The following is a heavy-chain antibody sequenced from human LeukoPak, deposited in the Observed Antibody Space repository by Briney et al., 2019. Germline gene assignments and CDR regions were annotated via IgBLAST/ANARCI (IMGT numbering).Heavy chain of an antibody. CDR2: IYYSGTT. Sequence: SETLSLTCTVSGGSISGYYWSWIRQPPGKGLEWIGYIYYSGTTNYNPSLKSRVTISVDTSKNQFSLKLSSVAAADTAVYYCARGGRFGESSSFYYYYGMDLWGQGTTVTVSS. V-gene: IGHV4-59*08. CDR3: ARGGRFGESSSFYYYYGMDL. D-gene: IGHD3-10*01. CDR1: GGSISGYY. J-gene: IGHJ6*02.